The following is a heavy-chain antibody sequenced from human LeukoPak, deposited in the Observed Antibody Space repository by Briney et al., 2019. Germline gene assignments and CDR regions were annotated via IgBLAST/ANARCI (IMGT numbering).Heavy chain of an antibody. D-gene: IGHD6-19*01. CDR2: ISNDGSHK. CDR3: ARGGSGRYFDY. CDR1: GFTFSSYW. Sequence: PGGSLRLSCAASGFTFSSYWMHWVRQAPGKGLEWVAVISNDGSHKYYTDSVKGRFTISRDNSKNTLYLQMDSLRVEDTAVYYCARGGSGRYFDYWGQGALVTVSS. V-gene: IGHV3-30-3*01. J-gene: IGHJ4*02.